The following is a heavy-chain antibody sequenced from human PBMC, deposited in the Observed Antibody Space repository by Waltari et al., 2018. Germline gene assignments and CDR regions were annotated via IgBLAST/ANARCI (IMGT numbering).Heavy chain of an antibody. D-gene: IGHD2-15*01. J-gene: IGHJ3*02. CDR1: GYTFTGYS. V-gene: IGHV1-2*02. CDR3: ARVKQGGPVGAFDI. Sequence: QVQLVQSGAEVKKPGASVTVSCKASGYTFTGYSMPWVRQAPGQGLEWRGWINPNSGGTNYAQKFQGRVTMTRDTSISTAYMELSRLRSDDTAVYYCARVKQGGPVGAFDIWGQGTMVTVSS. CDR2: INPNSGGT.